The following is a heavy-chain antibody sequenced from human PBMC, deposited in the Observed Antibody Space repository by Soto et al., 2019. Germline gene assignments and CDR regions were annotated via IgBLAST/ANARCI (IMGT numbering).Heavy chain of an antibody. Sequence: EVQLVESGGGLVQPGGSLRLSCVASGFTFSRYWMHWVRQAPGKGLVWVSSISNDGSSTSYADPVKGRFTISRDNAKNTLYLKMNSLRAEDTAVYYCARLPNKSPQNWGQGTLVIVSP. CDR1: GFTFSRYW. V-gene: IGHV3-74*01. CDR3: ARLPNKSPQN. J-gene: IGHJ1*01. CDR2: ISNDGSST.